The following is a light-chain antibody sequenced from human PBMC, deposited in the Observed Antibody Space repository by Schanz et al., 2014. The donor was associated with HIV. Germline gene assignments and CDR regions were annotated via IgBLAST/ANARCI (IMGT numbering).Light chain of an antibody. CDR3: QSFDRSLGRVV. CDR1: SSNIGTGYD. CDR2: NAN. Sequence: QSVLTQPPSVSGAPGQRVTISCTGSSSNIGTGYDVQWFQHLPGTAPKLLIYNANNRPSGVPDRFSGSKSGTSASLAISGLQSEDEADYYCQSFDRSLGRVVFGGGTKLTVL. V-gene: IGLV1-40*01. J-gene: IGLJ2*01.